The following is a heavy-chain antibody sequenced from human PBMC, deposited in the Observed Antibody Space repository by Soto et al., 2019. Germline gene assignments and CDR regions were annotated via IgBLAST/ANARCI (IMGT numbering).Heavy chain of an antibody. CDR2: ISGSGGST. J-gene: IGHJ4*02. CDR1: GFTFSSYA. D-gene: IGHD3-3*01. V-gene: IGHV3-23*01. CDR3: AKDLRTPHYDFWSGQFDY. Sequence: GGSLRLSCAASGFTFSSYAISWVRQAPGKGLEWVSAISGSGGSTYYADSVKGRFTISRDNSKNTLYLPMNSLSAEDTAVYYCAKDLRTPHYDFWSGQFDYWGQGTLVTVSS.